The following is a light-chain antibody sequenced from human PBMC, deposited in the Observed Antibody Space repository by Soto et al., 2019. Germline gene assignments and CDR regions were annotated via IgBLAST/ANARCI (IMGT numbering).Light chain of an antibody. J-gene: IGLJ2*01. CDR1: SSDVGGYNY. Sequence: QSALTQPASVSGSPGQSITISCTGTSSDVGGYNYVSWYQQHPGKAPKLMIYDVSNRPSGVSNRFSGSKSGNTASLTISGLQAEDEDDYYCSSYTSSSTLDRVFGGGTKLTVL. CDR3: SSYTSSSTLDRV. CDR2: DVS. V-gene: IGLV2-14*01.